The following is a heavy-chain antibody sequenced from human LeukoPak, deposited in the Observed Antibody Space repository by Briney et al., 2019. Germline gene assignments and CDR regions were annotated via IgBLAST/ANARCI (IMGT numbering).Heavy chain of an antibody. CDR2: IYYSGNA. V-gene: IGHV4-39*01. Sequence: SETLSLTCSVSGDSISTTGFYWGWVRQPPGKGLEWIATIYYSGNAYYNPSLKSRVAIFADTSKNQFSLKLTSVAATDTAVYFCVRARIEGWIQFPYFFDYWGHGTLVTVSS. D-gene: IGHD5-18*01. CDR1: GDSISTTGFY. J-gene: IGHJ4*01. CDR3: VRARIEGWIQFPYFFDY.